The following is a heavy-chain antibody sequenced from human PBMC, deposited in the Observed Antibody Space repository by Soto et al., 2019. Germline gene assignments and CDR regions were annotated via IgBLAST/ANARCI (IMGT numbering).Heavy chain of an antibody. J-gene: IGHJ4*02. Sequence: EVQLVESGGGLVQPGGSLRLSCAASGFTFGSYSMNWVRQAPWKGLEWVSYISSSSSTIYYADSVEGRFTISRDNAKNSLYLQMNSLRAEDTAVYYCAKDGGYSYGPYDYWGQGTLVTVSS. V-gene: IGHV3-48*01. CDR2: ISSSSSTI. CDR1: GFTFGSYS. D-gene: IGHD5-18*01. CDR3: AKDGGYSYGPYDY.